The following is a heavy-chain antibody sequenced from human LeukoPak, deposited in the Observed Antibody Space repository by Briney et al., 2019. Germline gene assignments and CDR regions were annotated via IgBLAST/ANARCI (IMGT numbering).Heavy chain of an antibody. D-gene: IGHD3-10*01. CDR1: GGSISSSSYY. CDR3: ARLSPFGELDY. J-gene: IGHJ4*02. V-gene: IGHV4-39*01. Sequence: PSETLSLTCTVPGGSISSSSYYWGWIRQPPGKGLEWIGSIYYSGSTYYNPSLKSRVTISVDTSKNQFSLKLSSVTAADTAVYYCARLSPFGELDYWGQGTLVTVSS. CDR2: IYYSGST.